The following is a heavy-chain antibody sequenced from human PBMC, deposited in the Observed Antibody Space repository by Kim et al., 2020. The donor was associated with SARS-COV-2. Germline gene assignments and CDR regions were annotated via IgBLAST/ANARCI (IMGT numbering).Heavy chain of an antibody. D-gene: IGHD3-10*01. Sequence: SETLSLSCSVSGGSISGSDPYWAWIRQSPGKGLEWIATVLHMGNTYFNPSLSSRLTMSVDMSKNHFSLNLSSVTAADTAVYYCARQVKVPGFMTPYFDPWGQGTLVTVSS. CDR3: ARQVKVPGFMTPYFDP. J-gene: IGHJ5*02. CDR1: GGSISGSDPY. V-gene: IGHV4-39*01. CDR2: VLHMGNT.